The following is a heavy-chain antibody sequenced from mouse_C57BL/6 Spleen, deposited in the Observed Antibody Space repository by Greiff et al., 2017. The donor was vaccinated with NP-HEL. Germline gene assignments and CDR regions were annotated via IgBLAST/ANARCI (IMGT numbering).Heavy chain of an antibody. D-gene: IGHD1-1*01. CDR2: IYPGDGDT. Sequence: VQLQQSGPELVKPGASVKISCKASGYAFSSSWMNWVKQRPGKGLEWIGRIYPGDGDTNYNGKFKGKATLTADKSSSTAYMQLSSLTSEDSAVYFCARSRGDYYGSSFDYWGQGTTLTVSS. CDR3: ARSRGDYYGSSFDY. J-gene: IGHJ2*01. V-gene: IGHV1-82*01. CDR1: GYAFSSSW.